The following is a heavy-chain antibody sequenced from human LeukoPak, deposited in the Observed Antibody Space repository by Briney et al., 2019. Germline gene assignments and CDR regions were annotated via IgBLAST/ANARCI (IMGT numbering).Heavy chain of an antibody. V-gene: IGHV3-48*01. D-gene: IGHD5-24*01. Sequence: GGSLRLSCATSGFTFSSDPMNWVRQAPGKGLEWLSHIRSGGDNIHYADSVRGRFTISRDNAKNSLYLQMNSLRVEDTAVYFCVRDAQFAFDIWGQGTMVTVSS. CDR2: IRSGGDNI. CDR3: VRDAQFAFDI. CDR1: GFTFSSDP. J-gene: IGHJ3*02.